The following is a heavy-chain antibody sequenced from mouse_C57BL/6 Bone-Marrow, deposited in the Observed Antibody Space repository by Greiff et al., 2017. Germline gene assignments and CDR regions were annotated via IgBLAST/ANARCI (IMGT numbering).Heavy chain of an antibody. CDR1: GYSITSGYY. V-gene: IGHV3-6*01. CDR2: ISYDGSN. J-gene: IGHJ4*01. CDR3: ARGDYDRPWYAMDY. Sequence: EVQLQESGPGLVKPSQSLSLTCSVTGYSITSGYYWNWIRQFPGNKLEWMGYISYDGSNNYNPSLKNRISITRDTSKNQFFLKLNSVTTEDTATYYCARGDYDRPWYAMDYWGQGTSVTVSS. D-gene: IGHD2-4*01.